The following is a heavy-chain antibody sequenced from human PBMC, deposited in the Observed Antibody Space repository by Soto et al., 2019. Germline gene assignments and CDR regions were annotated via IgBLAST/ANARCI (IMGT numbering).Heavy chain of an antibody. CDR3: ARVRSSTSWGWFDP. Sequence: XKVSCKVSGYTXTSYAIHCVRQAPGQRLEWMGWINAGNGNTKYSQKFQGRVTITRDTSASTAYMELSSLRSEDTAVYYCARVRSSTSWGWFDPWGQGTLGTVSS. CDR2: INAGNGNT. CDR1: GYTXTSYA. J-gene: IGHJ5*02. V-gene: IGHV1-3*01. D-gene: IGHD2-2*01.